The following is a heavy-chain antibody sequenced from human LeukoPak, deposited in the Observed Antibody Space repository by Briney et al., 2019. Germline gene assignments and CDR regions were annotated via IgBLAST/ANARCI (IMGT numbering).Heavy chain of an antibody. Sequence: GGSLRLSCAASGFTFSSYSMNWVRQAPGKGLEWVSSISSSSSYIYYADSVKGRFTISRDNAKNSLYLQMNSLRAEDTAVYYCAVGATTDAFDIWGQGTMVTVSS. D-gene: IGHD1-26*01. CDR2: ISSSSSYI. CDR3: AVGATTDAFDI. V-gene: IGHV3-21*01. J-gene: IGHJ3*02. CDR1: GFTFSSYS.